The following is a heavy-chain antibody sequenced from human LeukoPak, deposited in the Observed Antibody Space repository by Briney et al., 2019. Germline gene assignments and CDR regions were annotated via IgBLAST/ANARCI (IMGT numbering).Heavy chain of an antibody. J-gene: IGHJ5*02. V-gene: IGHV3-20*01. CDR2: INWNGGST. CDR3: ARDRGDSIAVAGAGYNWFDP. D-gene: IGHD6-19*01. CDR1: GFTFDDYG. Sequence: PGGSLRLSCAASGFTFDDYGMSWVRQAPGKGLEWVSGINWNGGSTGYADSVKGRFTISRDNAKNSLYLQMNSLRAEDTALYHCARDRGDSIAVAGAGYNWFDPWGQGTLVTVSS.